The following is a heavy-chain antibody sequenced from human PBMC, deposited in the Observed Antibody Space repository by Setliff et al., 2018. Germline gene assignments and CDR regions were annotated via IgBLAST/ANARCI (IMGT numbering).Heavy chain of an antibody. D-gene: IGHD2-15*01. J-gene: IGHJ3*02. Sequence: ASVKVSCKASGYTFTSYDINWVRQATGQGLEWMGWMNPNSGNTGYAQKFQGRVTMTRNTSISTAYMELSSLRSEDTAVYYCASAGRAVVNAFDIWGQGTMVTVSS. V-gene: IGHV1-8*01. CDR1: GYTFTSYD. CDR3: ASAGRAVVNAFDI. CDR2: MNPNSGNT.